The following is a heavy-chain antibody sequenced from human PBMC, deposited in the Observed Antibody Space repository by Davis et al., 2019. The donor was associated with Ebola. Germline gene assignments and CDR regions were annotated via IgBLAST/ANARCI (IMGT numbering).Heavy chain of an antibody. CDR3: GRQQLVYYFDY. D-gene: IGHD6-13*01. V-gene: IGHV7-4-1*02. J-gene: IGHJ4*02. CDR2: INTNTGNP. CDR1: GYTFTSYA. Sequence: AASVKVSCKASGYTFTSYAMNWVRQAPGQGLEWMGWINTNTGNPTYAQGFTGRFVFSLDTSVSTAYLQISSLKAEDTAVYYCGRQQLVYYFDYWGQGTLVTVSS.